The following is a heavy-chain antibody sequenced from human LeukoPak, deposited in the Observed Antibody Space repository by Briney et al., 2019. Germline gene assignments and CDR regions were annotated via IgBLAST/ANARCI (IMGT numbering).Heavy chain of an antibody. V-gene: IGHV5-51*01. D-gene: IGHD6-13*01. Sequence: GEPLKISCKGSGYSFTSYWIGWVRQMPGKGLEWMGIIYPGDSDTRYSPSFQGQVTISADKSISTAYLQWSSLKASDIAMYYCARLQQLMGRDFDYWGQGTLVTVSS. CDR3: ARLQQLMGRDFDY. CDR2: IYPGDSDT. CDR1: GYSFTSYW. J-gene: IGHJ4*02.